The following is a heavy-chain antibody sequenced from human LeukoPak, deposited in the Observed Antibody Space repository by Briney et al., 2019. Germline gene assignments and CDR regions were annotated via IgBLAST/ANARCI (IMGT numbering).Heavy chain of an antibody. D-gene: IGHD6-19*01. CDR3: AKGRSGWYPPIDY. CDR1: GFTFSSYA. Sequence: PGGSLRLSCAASGFTFSSYAMSWVRQAPGKGLEWVSAIIGGGDSTSYADSVKGRFTTSRDNSKNTLYLQMNSLRPEDTAVYYCAKGRSGWYPPIDYWGQGTLVTVSS. J-gene: IGHJ4*02. V-gene: IGHV3-23*01. CDR2: IIGGGDST.